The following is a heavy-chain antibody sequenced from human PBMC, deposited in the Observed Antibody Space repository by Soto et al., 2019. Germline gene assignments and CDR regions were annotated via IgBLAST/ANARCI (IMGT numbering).Heavy chain of an antibody. V-gene: IGHV5-51*01. D-gene: IGHD3-9*01. CDR2: IYPGDSDT. Sequence: PXESLNISCKGSGYTFSTHWIAWVRQMPGKGLEWMGIIYPGDSDTRYSPSFQGQVTISADKSFSTACLQWSSLKASDTAIYFCARLELTGLDNWGQGTPVTVSS. J-gene: IGHJ4*02. CDR3: ARLELTGLDN. CDR1: GYTFSTHW.